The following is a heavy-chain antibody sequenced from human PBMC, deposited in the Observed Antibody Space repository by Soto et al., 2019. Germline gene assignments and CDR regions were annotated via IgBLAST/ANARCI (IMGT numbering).Heavy chain of an antibody. D-gene: IGHD5-18*01. CDR2: ISYDGSNK. CDR3: ARGIQLWLELDY. J-gene: IGHJ4*02. Sequence: GGSLRLSCAASGFTFSSYAMHWVRQAPGKGLEWVAVISYDGSNKYYADPVKGRFTISRDNSKNTLYLQMNSLRAEDTAVYYCARGIQLWLELDYWGQGTLVTVSS. V-gene: IGHV3-30-3*01. CDR1: GFTFSSYA.